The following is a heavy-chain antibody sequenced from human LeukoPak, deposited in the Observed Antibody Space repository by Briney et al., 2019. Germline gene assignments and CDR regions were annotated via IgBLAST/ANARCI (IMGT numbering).Heavy chain of an antibody. D-gene: IGHD3-10*01. Sequence: ASVKVSCKASGYTFTGYYMHWVRQAPGQGLEWMGWINPNSGGTNYAQKFQGRVTMTRDTSISTACMELSRLRSDDTAVYYCARSKVRGVIIVAFDYWGQGTLVTVSS. CDR2: INPNSGGT. V-gene: IGHV1-2*02. J-gene: IGHJ4*02. CDR1: GYTFTGYY. CDR3: ARSKVRGVIIVAFDY.